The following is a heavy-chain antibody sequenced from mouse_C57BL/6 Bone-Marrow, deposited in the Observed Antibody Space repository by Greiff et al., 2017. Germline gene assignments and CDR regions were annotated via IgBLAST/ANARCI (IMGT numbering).Heavy chain of an antibody. D-gene: IGHD2-1*01. CDR3: TLNFDNSLFAY. Sequence: EVKLVESGGGLVKPGGSLKLSCAASGFTFSDYGMHWVRQAPEKGLEWVAYISSGSSTIYYADTVKGRFTISRDNANNTLFLQMTSLRSENSAMYYCTLNFDNSLFAYWGQGTLVTVSA. CDR1: GFTFSDYG. V-gene: IGHV5-17*01. J-gene: IGHJ3*01. CDR2: ISSGSSTI.